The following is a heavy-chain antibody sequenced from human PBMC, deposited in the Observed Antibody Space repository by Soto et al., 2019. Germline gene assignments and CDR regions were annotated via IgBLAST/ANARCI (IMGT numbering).Heavy chain of an antibody. CDR3: ARGLMLRGPYYYYYMDV. D-gene: IGHD2-8*01. CDR1: GGSFSGYY. Sequence: SETLSLTCAVYGGSFSGYYWSWIRQPPGKGLEWIGEINHSGSTNYNPSLKSRVTISVDTSKNQFSLKLSSVTAADTAVYYCARGLMLRGPYYYYYMDVWGKGTTVTVSS. J-gene: IGHJ6*03. CDR2: INHSGST. V-gene: IGHV4-34*01.